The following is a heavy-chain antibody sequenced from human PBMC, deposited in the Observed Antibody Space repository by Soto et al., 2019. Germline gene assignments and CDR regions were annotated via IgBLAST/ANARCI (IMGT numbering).Heavy chain of an antibody. Sequence: SVKVSCKASGFTFTSSAVQWVRQARGQRLEWIGWIVVGSGNTNCAQKFQERVTITRDMSTSTAYMELSSLRSEDTAVYYCAAEGAYYDSSGYYYSWGQGTLVTVSS. CDR3: AAEGAYYDSSGYYYS. CDR2: IVVGSGNT. J-gene: IGHJ4*02. V-gene: IGHV1-58*01. D-gene: IGHD3-22*01. CDR1: GFTFTSSA.